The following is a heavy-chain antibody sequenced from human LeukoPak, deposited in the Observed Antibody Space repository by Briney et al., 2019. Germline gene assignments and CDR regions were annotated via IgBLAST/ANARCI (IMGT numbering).Heavy chain of an antibody. CDR3: ARAIARVGRWHFDL. J-gene: IGHJ2*01. D-gene: IGHD6-13*01. V-gene: IGHV3-13*04. Sequence: PGGSLRLSCAASGFTLSRHDMHWVRQDTEQGLEWVSAIGTAGDTHYADSVKGRFTISRENVENSLYLRMNSLSDGDTAVYYCARAIARVGRWHFDLWGRGTLVTVSS. CDR1: GFTLSRHD. CDR2: IGTAGDT.